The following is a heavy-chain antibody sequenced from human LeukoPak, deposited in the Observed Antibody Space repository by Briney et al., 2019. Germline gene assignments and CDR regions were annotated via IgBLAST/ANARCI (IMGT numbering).Heavy chain of an antibody. J-gene: IGHJ4*02. CDR1: GDNFNRHW. D-gene: IGHD6-19*01. Sequence: GEPLKISCKGSGDNFNRHWIGWVRQMPGKGLEWMGIIYLGDSDTTYSPSFQGQITISADESISTAYLQWSSLKASDTAIYYCARHSSYTSGWPLDYWGQGTLVTVSS. CDR3: ARHSSYTSGWPLDY. V-gene: IGHV5-51*01. CDR2: IYLGDSDT.